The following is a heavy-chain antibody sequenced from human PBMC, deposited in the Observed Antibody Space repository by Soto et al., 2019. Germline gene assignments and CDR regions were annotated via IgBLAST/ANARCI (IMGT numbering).Heavy chain of an antibody. J-gene: IGHJ6*02. Sequence: EVQLVESGGGLVQPGGSLRLSCAASGFTFSSYWMSWVRQAPGKGLEWVANIKQEGSEKYYVDSVKGRFTISRDNAKNSLYLQMNSLRAEDTAVYYCAIEWVRVSSWTRTDYYYYGMDVWGQGTTVTASS. CDR1: GFTFSSYW. CDR3: AIEWVRVSSWTRTDYYYYGMDV. V-gene: IGHV3-7*05. D-gene: IGHD6-13*01. CDR2: IKQEGSEK.